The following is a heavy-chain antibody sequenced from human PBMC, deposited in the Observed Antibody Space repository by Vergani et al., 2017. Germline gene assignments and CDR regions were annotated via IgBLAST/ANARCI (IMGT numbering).Heavy chain of an antibody. CDR3: ARDQGIAAAGTLYYFDY. V-gene: IGHV3-33*01. CDR1: GFTFSSYG. Sequence: QVQLVESGGGVVQPGRSLRLSCAASGFTFSSYGMHWVRQAPGKGLEWVAVIWYDGSNKYYADSVKGRFTISRDNSKNTRYLQMNSLRAEDTAVYYCARDQGIAAAGTLYYFDYWGQGTLVTVSS. J-gene: IGHJ4*02. CDR2: IWYDGSNK. D-gene: IGHD6-13*01.